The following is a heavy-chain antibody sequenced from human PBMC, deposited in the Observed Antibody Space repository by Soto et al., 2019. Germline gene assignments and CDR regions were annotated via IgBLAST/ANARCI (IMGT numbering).Heavy chain of an antibody. CDR2: ISSSGSTI. J-gene: IGHJ5*02. V-gene: IGHV3-48*03. CDR1: GFTFSSYE. CDR3: ARVRGLVVPAAGSSGWFDP. Sequence: GGSLRLSCAASGFTFSSYEMNWVRQAPGKGLVWVSYISSSGSTIYYADSVKGRFTISRDNAKNSLYLQMNSLRGEDTAVYYCARVRGLVVPAAGSSGWFDPWVQGTLVTVSS. D-gene: IGHD2-2*01.